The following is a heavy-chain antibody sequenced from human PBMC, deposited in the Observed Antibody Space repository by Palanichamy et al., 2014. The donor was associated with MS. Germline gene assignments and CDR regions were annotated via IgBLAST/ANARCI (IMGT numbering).Heavy chain of an antibody. D-gene: IGHD6-13*01. J-gene: IGHJ5*01. Sequence: EVQLVESGGGLVXPGGSLRLSCAASGFIFSDYTFNWVRQAPGKGLEWLSYIGISSTTMYYADSVMGRFTTYRDNAKNLLYLQMNSLREEDTALYYCARELDDAGFDSWGLGTLVIVSP. CDR3: ARELDDAGFDS. V-gene: IGHV3-48*02. CDR2: IGISSTTM. CDR1: GFIFSDYT.